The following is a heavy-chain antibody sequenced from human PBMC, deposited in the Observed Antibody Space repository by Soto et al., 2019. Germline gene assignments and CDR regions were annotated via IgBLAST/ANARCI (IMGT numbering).Heavy chain of an antibody. CDR2: IFWDDDK. V-gene: IGHV2-5*02. CDR1: GVSLSTGGGG. D-gene: IGHD3-9*01. J-gene: IGHJ3*02. Sequence: ESGPTLVNPTHTLTLTCTFSGVSLSTGGGGGGWIRQPPGKALDWLALIFWDDDKRYSPSLKSKLTITKDTSNNQVVLTVTNMDHLDRHRYCWCDRLVSFRFFDCPMVDDVFDTFGQGTMVPVSS. CDR3: CDRLVSFRFFDCPMVDDVFDT.